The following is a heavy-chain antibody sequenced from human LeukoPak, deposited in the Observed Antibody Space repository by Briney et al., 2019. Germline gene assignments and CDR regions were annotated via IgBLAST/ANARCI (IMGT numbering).Heavy chain of an antibody. CDR3: ARAVAVANMDY. CDR2: IRTYNGNT. D-gene: IGHD6-19*01. V-gene: IGHV1-18*01. J-gene: IGHJ4*02. CDR1: GYTFTTFG. Sequence: SVKVSSEASGYTFTTFGINWVRQAPGQGLEWMEWIRTYNGNTNYAQKLQGRVTMTTDTSTSTAYMGLRNLRSDDTAMYYCARAVAVANMDYWGQGTLVTVS.